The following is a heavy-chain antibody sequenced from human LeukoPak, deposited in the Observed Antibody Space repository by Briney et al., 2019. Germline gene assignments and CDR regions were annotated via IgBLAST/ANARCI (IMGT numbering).Heavy chain of an antibody. J-gene: IGHJ1*01. CDR3: ARDLWR. CDR2: AHYTGSA. Sequence: SETLSLTCTVSGESIKNPDFYWSWIRLRPGKGLEWIGNAHYTGSAYYNPSLNNRATISVDMSRSQFSLRLTSVSDADTAIYYCARDLWRWGQGTRVIVSS. CDR1: GESIKNPDFY. V-gene: IGHV4-31*03.